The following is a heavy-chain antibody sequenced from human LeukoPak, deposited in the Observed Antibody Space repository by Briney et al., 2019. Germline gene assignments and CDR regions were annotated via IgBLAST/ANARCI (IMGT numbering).Heavy chain of an antibody. Sequence: SETLSLTCPVSGGSISGYYWSWIRQPPGKGLEWIGYIYSSGSTNYNPSLKSRVAMSLDTSKNQFSLKVSSVTAADTAVYYCARAFLRYSSGWFGAVDYWGQGTLVTVSS. CDR3: ARAFLRYSSGWFGAVDY. V-gene: IGHV4-59*01. CDR1: GGSISGYY. J-gene: IGHJ4*02. D-gene: IGHD6-19*01. CDR2: IYSSGST.